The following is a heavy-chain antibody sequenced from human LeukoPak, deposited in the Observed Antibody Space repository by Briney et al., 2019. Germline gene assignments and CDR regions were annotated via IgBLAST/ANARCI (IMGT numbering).Heavy chain of an antibody. D-gene: IGHD2-15*01. CDR1: GGSFSGYY. CDR3: ARDTGGYCSGGSCYSTSWFDP. J-gene: IGHJ5*02. Sequence: SETLSLTCAVYGGSFSGYYWSWIRQPPGKGLEWIGEINQGGSTYYNPSLKSRVTISVDRSKNQFSLKLSSVTAADTAVYYCARDTGGYCSGGSCYSTSWFDPWGQGTLVTVSS. CDR2: INQGGST. V-gene: IGHV4-34*01.